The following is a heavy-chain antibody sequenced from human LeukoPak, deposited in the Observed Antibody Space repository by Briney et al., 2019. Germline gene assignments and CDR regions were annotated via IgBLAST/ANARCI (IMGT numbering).Heavy chain of an antibody. CDR1: GFTFDDYA. CDR2: LSSDSNHI. Sequence: GGSLRLSCAASGFTFDDYAMHWVRQAPGKGLEWVSGLSSDSNHIDYADSVKGRFTISRDNANYYLYLQMNSLRPEDTGLYYCVRSRVRGDPFDPWGQGTLVTVSS. CDR3: VRSRVRGDPFDP. J-gene: IGHJ5*02. D-gene: IGHD3-10*01. V-gene: IGHV3-9*01.